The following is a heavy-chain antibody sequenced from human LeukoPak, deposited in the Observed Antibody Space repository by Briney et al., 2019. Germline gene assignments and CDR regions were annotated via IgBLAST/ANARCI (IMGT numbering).Heavy chain of an antibody. Sequence: GRSLRLSCAASGFTFSSYGMHWVRQAPGKGLEWVAVISYDGSNKYYADSVKGRFTISRDNSKNTLYLQMNNLRAEDTAVYYCARGGPATTIDYWGRGTLVTVSS. CDR3: ARGGPATTIDY. J-gene: IGHJ4*02. V-gene: IGHV3-30*03. CDR1: GFTFSSYG. D-gene: IGHD1-1*01. CDR2: ISYDGSNK.